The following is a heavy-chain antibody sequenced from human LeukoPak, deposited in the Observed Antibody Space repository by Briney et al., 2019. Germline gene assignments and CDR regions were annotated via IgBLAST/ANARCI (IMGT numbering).Heavy chain of an antibody. CDR2: INPYSGGT. Sequence: ASVKLSCTASAYTFTDYYMHWVRQAPGQGLEWMGWINPYSGGTDSAQKFQGRVTMTRDTSINTAYMELSRLRSDDTAVYYCTRDASASGWYYFDYWGQGTLVTVSS. D-gene: IGHD6-19*01. CDR3: TRDASASGWYYFDY. J-gene: IGHJ4*02. V-gene: IGHV1-2*02. CDR1: AYTFTDYY.